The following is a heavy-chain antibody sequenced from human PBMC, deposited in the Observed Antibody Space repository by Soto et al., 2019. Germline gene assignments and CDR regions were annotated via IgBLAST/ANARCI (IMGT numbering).Heavy chain of an antibody. J-gene: IGHJ4*02. Sequence: SETLSLTCAVSGGSISNRNWWSWVCQPPGKGLEWIGEIYHSGSTNYNPSLKSRVTISVDKSKNQFSLKLSSVTAADTAVYYCARKGSSSSWYLGAQYYFDYWGQGTLVTVSS. CDR3: ARKGSSSSWYLGAQYYFDY. CDR2: IYHSGST. V-gene: IGHV4-4*02. D-gene: IGHD6-13*01. CDR1: GGSISNRNW.